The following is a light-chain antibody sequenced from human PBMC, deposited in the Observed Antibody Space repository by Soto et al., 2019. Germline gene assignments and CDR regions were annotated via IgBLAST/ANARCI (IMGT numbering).Light chain of an antibody. CDR1: QNVSSN. V-gene: IGKV3-15*01. CDR2: GAS. Sequence: EIVMTQSPATLSVSPGEKATHSCRASQNVSSNLAWYQQKPGQAPRLLIYGASTRATGIPARFSGSGSGTEFTLTISSLQSEDFAVYYCQQYNNWPLTFGQGTKVDIK. J-gene: IGKJ1*01. CDR3: QQYNNWPLT.